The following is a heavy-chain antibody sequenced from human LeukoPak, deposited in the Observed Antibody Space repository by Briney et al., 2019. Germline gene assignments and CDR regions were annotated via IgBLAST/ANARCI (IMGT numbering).Heavy chain of an antibody. D-gene: IGHD3-3*01. V-gene: IGHV1-2*06. CDR3: ARSSLSKGSGYYPNWFDP. CDR2: INPNSGGT. CDR1: GYTFTGYY. J-gene: IGHJ5*02. Sequence: ASVKVSCKASGYTFTGYYMHWVRQAPGQGLEWMGRINPNSGGTNYAQKFQGRVTMTRDTSISTAYVELSRLRSDDTAVYYCARSSLSKGSGYYPNWFDPWGQGTLVTVSS.